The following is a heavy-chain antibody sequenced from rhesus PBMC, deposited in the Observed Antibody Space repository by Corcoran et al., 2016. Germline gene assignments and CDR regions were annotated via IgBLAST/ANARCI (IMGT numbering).Heavy chain of an antibody. V-gene: IGHV5S1*01. J-gene: IGHJ5-1*01. D-gene: IGHD4-11*01. CDR1: GYSFTSSW. CDR3: AKDRTSLTNRFDV. Sequence: EVQLVQSGAEVKRPGESLRISCKTSGYSFTSSWISGVRQMPGKGLEWMGSIYPGDSDTRYNPSFQGHVTISADKSISTTYLQWSSLKASDTATYYCAKDRTSLTNRFDVWGPGVLVTVSS. CDR2: IYPGDSDT.